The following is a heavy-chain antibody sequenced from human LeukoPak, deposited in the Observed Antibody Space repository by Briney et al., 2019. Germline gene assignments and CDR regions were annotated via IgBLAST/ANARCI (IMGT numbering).Heavy chain of an antibody. CDR2: ICGSGGTT. CDR1: GFTFSTYA. J-gene: IGHJ4*02. D-gene: IGHD6-13*01. Sequence: GGSLRLSCAAAGFTFSTYALSWVRQAAGEGLERGSVICGSGGTTYYADSVKGRFTISRDNSTKPLFLQMNSLGAADTAVYYCAKGSSSSCYGNFDYWGQGTLVTVSS. CDR3: AKGSSSSCYGNFDY. V-gene: IGHV3-23*01.